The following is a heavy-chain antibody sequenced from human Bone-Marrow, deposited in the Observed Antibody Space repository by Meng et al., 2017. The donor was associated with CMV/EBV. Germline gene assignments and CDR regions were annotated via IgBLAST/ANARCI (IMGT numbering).Heavy chain of an antibody. CDR3: AKGFDARRYYYGMDV. J-gene: IGHJ6*02. V-gene: IGHV3-30*02. D-gene: IGHD6-6*01. CDR2: IRYDGSNK. CDR1: GFTFSRYG. Sequence: GGSLRLSCATSGFTFSRYGLYWVRQAPGKGLEWVAFIRYDGSNKYYADSVKGRFTISRDNSKNTLYLQMNSLRAEDTAVYYCAKGFDARRYYYGMDVWGQGTTVTVSS.